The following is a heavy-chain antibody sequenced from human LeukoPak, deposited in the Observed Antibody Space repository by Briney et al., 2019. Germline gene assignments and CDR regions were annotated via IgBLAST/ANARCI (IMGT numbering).Heavy chain of an antibody. J-gene: IGHJ3*02. Sequence: GGSLRLSCAASGFTFSSYGMHWVRQAPGKGLEWVAFVRYDGSNKYYADSVKGRFTISRDNSKNTLYLQMNSLRAEDTAVYYCAKDQYDGSAFDIWGQGTMVTVSS. V-gene: IGHV3-30*02. CDR1: GFTFSSYG. D-gene: IGHD3-10*01. CDR3: AKDQYDGSAFDI. CDR2: VRYDGSNK.